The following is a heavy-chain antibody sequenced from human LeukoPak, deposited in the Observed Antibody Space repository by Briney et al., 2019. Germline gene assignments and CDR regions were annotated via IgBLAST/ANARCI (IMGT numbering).Heavy chain of an antibody. CDR1: GGTFSSYA. J-gene: IGHJ6*04. D-gene: IGHD4-11*01. CDR3: AREGGDVRTTYYYYGMDV. CDR2: IIPIFGTA. Sequence: SVKVSCKASGGTFSSYAISWVRQAPGQGLEWMGGIIPIFGTANYAQKFQGRVTITADKSTSTAYMELSSPRSEDTAVYYCAREGGDVRTTYYYYGMDVWGKGTTVTVSS. V-gene: IGHV1-69*06.